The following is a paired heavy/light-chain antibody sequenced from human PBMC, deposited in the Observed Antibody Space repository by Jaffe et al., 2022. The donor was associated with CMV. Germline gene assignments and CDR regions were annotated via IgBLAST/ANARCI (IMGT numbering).Heavy chain of an antibody. Sequence: EVQLVESGGGVVKPGGSLRLSCAASGFIFTGFSMHWVRQAPGRGPEWVSWISGSTTSIYYTDSVKGRFTISRDNAQNSLYLQMDSLRADDTAVYYCARDLSAYSYDYWGRGTLVTVSS. V-gene: IGHV3-21*01. D-gene: IGHD3-9*01. J-gene: IGHJ4*02. CDR2: ISGSTTSI. CDR3: ARDLSAYSYDY. CDR1: GFIFTGFS.
Light chain of an antibody. V-gene: IGLV2-14*03. J-gene: IGLJ1*01. Sequence: QSALTQPASVSGSPGQSIAISCTGTSSDVGAYNYVSWYQQHPGKAPKLIIYDVSNRPSGVSSRFSGSKSGNTASLSISGLQAEDEADYYCSSYTTSSTGLFGTGTKVTVL. CDR1: SSDVGAYNY. CDR3: SSYTTSSTGL. CDR2: DVS.